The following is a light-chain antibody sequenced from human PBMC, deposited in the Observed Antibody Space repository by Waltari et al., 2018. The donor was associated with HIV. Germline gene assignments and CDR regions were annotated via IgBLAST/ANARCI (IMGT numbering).Light chain of an antibody. J-gene: IGLJ1*01. CDR3: SSYASSSTPYV. Sequence: QSALTQPASVSGSPGQSITISCTGTSSDVGGYNYVSCYQQHTGKAPKLMLYEVSNRPSGVPNRVSGSKSGNAASLTISGLQAEDEADYYCSSYASSSTPYVFGTGTKVTVL. CDR1: SSDVGGYNY. V-gene: IGLV2-14*01. CDR2: EVS.